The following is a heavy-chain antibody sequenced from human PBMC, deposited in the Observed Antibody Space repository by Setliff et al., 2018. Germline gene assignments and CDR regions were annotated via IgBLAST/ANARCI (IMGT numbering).Heavy chain of an antibody. CDR1: GYSISSGYY. J-gene: IGHJ4*02. CDR2: IYHSGST. D-gene: IGHD3-3*01. Sequence: PSETLSLTCAVSGYSISSGYYWGWIRQPPGKGLEWIGSIYHSGSTYYNPSLKSRVTISVDTSKNQFSLKLSSVTAADTAVYYCASTPDGDLYYNFWSGYYLTLDYWGQGTLVTVSS. V-gene: IGHV4-38-2*01. CDR3: ASTPDGDLYYNFWSGYYLTLDY.